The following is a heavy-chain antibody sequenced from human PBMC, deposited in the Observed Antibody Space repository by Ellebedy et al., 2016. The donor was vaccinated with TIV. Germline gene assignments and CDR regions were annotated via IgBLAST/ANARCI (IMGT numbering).Heavy chain of an antibody. Sequence: GGSLRLSCAASGFTLSSYAMNWVRQAPGKGLEWVAAITSGGASIYYADSVKGRFTVSRDNSRTTLYLQMNSPRADDTAVYYCAKSAWVAAASCMDVWGQGTTVTVSS. D-gene: IGHD6-13*01. CDR3: AKSAWVAAASCMDV. V-gene: IGHV3-23*01. CDR2: ITSGGASI. CDR1: GFTLSSYA. J-gene: IGHJ6*02.